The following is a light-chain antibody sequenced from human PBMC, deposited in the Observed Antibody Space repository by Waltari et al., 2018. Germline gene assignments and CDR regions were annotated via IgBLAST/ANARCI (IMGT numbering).Light chain of an antibody. CDR2: GAS. Sequence: DIQMTQSPSSVSASLGDRVTITCRAGQGIGTWLAWYQQKPGKAPKVLIYGASTLLTGVPSRFSGSGSGTEFTLTITGLQPEDFATYFCQQGNSFPPTFGLGTRVEV. CDR3: QQGNSFPPT. CDR1: QGIGTW. J-gene: IGKJ1*01. V-gene: IGKV1-12*01.